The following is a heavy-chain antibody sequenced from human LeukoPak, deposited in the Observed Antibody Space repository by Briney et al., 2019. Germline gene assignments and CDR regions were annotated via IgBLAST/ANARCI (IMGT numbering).Heavy chain of an antibody. CDR3: AKLLSITMVRGVPNLDY. CDR1: GFTFSSSG. V-gene: IGHV3-30*02. D-gene: IGHD3-10*01. J-gene: IGHJ4*02. Sequence: GGSLRLSCVASGFTFSSSGMHWVRQAPGKGLEWVTFIRYDGSNTYYADSVKGRFTISRDNSKNTLYLQMNSLRAEDTAVYYCAKLLSITMVRGVPNLDYWGQGTLVTVSS. CDR2: IRYDGSNT.